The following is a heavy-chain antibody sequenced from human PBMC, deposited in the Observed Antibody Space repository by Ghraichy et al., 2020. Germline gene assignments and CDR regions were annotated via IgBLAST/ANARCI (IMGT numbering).Heavy chain of an antibody. J-gene: IGHJ6*02. D-gene: IGHD5-18*01. CDR2: ITYIDSTT. CDR1: VVTFNIYA. CDR3: AKDVRETFGYGLYGMDV. V-gene: IGHV3-23*01. Sequence: LSLTCAASVVTFNIYAMSWVRQAPGKGLEWVSGITYIDSTTYYANSVKGRFTISRDNSNNTVSLQMNSLRAEDTTVYYCAKDVRETFGYGLYGMDVWSQGTTVTVSS.